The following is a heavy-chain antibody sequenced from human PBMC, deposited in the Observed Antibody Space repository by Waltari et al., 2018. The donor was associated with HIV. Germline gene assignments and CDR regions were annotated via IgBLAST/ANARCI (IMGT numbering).Heavy chain of an antibody. V-gene: IGHV3-30*18. J-gene: IGHJ4*02. Sequence: QVQLVESGGGVVQPGRSLRLSCAASGFTFSSYGMHWVRQAPGKGLDWVAFISYYGSNQNYADSVKGRFTISRDNSKNTLYLQMNSLRAEDTAVYYCAKGSAPGNFDYWGQGILVTVSS. CDR2: ISYYGSNQ. D-gene: IGHD6-13*01. CDR1: GFTFSSYG. CDR3: AKGSAPGNFDY.